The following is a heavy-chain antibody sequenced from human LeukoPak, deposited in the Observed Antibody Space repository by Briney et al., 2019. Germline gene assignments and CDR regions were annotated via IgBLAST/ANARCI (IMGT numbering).Heavy chain of an antibody. J-gene: IGHJ4*02. V-gene: IGHV1-2*06. CDR2: INSNTGVT. CDR1: GYTFIHYF. CDR3: ARDYSSTSNWELDY. D-gene: IGHD7-27*01. Sequence: ASVRVSCKASGYTFIHYFIHWVRQAPGQGLEWMGRINSNTGVTEYTQEFQGRVTMTRATSITTVYMELSSLTSDDSAVYYCARDYSSTSNWELDYWGQGTLVTVSS.